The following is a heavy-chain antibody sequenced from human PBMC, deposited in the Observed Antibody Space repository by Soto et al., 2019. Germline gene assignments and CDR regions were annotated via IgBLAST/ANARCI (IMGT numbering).Heavy chain of an antibody. J-gene: IGHJ6*03. CDR1: GFTFSDEY. CDR2: ISTSGTNI. V-gene: IGHV3-11*01. Sequence: GGSLRLSCAVSGFTFSDEYMSWIRQAPGKGLEWVSCISTSGTNIYYADSVKGRFTISRDNAKNSLYLQMNSLRAEDTAVYYCASSKGSHLLSGYYYYMDVWGKGTTVTVSS. D-gene: IGHD1-26*01. CDR3: ASSKGSHLLSGYYYYMDV.